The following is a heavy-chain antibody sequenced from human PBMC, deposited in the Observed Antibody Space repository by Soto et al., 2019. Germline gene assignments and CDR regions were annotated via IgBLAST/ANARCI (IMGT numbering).Heavy chain of an antibody. V-gene: IGHV2-5*02. Sequence: QITLKESGPKLVPPTQTLTLTCTFSGFSLSTTGEGVGWIRQPPGKPLEWLALIYWDDDKRYIPSLKNRLAISMDTSKNRVVLTMSHLDPVDTATYYCAHRPHTPKTVSGNYFDFWGQGIVVAVSS. CDR1: GFSLSTTGEG. CDR3: AHRPHTPKTVSGNYFDF. CDR2: IYWDDDK. J-gene: IGHJ4*02. D-gene: IGHD6-19*01.